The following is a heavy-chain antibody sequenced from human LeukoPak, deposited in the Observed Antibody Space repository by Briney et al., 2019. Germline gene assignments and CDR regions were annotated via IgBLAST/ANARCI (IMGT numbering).Heavy chain of an antibody. D-gene: IGHD3-22*01. J-gene: IGHJ4*02. CDR2: IYSGGST. V-gene: IGHV3-53*01. Sequence: PGGSLRLSCAASGFTVSSNYMSWVCQAPGKGLEWVSVIYSGGSTYYADSVKGRFTISRDNSKNTLYLQMNSLRAEDTAVYYCARARPDSSGYPTRFDYWGQGTLVTVSS. CDR3: ARARPDSSGYPTRFDY. CDR1: GFTVSSNY.